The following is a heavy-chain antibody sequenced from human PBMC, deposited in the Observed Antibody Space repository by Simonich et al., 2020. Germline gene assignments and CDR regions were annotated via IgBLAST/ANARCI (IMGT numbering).Heavy chain of an antibody. D-gene: IGHD7-27*01. J-gene: IGHJ2*01. Sequence: EVQLVESGGGLVQPGGSLRLSCAASGFTFSSYWMHWVRQAPGKGVVRSSRINSDGSSTSYADPVKGRFTISRDNAKNTLYLQMNSLRAEDTAVYYCAREAGDLWYFDLWGRGTLVTVSS. V-gene: IGHV3-74*01. CDR1: GFTFSSYW. CDR2: INSDGSST. CDR3: AREAGDLWYFDL.